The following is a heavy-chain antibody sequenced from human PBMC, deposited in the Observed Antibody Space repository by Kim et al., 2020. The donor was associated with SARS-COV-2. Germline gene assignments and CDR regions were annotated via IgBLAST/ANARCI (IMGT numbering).Heavy chain of an antibody. CDR2: IAHDGSIK. Sequence: GGSLRLSCAASGFAFSTYGMHWVRQAPGKGPEWVAFIAHDGSIKYYPDSVKGRFTISRDNSKNTLYLQMNTLRAEDTAVYYCARDLRHSKVVVTAIYSPYFDYWGQGTLVTVSS. CDR1: GFAFSTYG. J-gene: IGHJ4*02. V-gene: IGHV3-33*05. D-gene: IGHD2-21*02. CDR3: ARDLRHSKVVVTAIYSPYFDY.